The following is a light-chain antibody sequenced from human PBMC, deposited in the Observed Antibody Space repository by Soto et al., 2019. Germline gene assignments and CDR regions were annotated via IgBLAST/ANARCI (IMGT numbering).Light chain of an antibody. J-gene: IGKJ5*01. CDR3: PQYGSSPPIT. CDR1: QSVSSNY. Sequence: EIVLTQSPGTLSLSPGERATLSCRASQSVSSNYLAWYQQKPGQAPRLLIYGASNRATGIPDRFSGSGSGTDFTLTISGLEPEDFAVYYCPQYGSSPPITFGQGTRLEIK. V-gene: IGKV3-20*01. CDR2: GAS.